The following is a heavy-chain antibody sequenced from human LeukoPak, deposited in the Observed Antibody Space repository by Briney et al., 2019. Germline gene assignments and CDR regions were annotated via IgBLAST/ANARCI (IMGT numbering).Heavy chain of an antibody. Sequence: PGGSLRLSCSGSGLKFGDYGFSWVRQAPGKGLEWVSGINWDGENTAYADSVKGRFTISRDNAENALYLQMDRLRAEDTAFYYYARDLSASWYSLAYWGRGTLVTVSS. CDR1: GLKFGDYG. V-gene: IGHV3-20*04. J-gene: IGHJ4*02. CDR2: INWDGENT. D-gene: IGHD2-15*01. CDR3: ARDLSASWYSLAY.